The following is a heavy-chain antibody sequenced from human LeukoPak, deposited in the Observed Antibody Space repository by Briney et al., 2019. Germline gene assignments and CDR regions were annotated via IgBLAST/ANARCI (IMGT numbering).Heavy chain of an antibody. CDR2: INPNSGGT. CDR1: GYTFTGYY. J-gene: IGHJ4*02. V-gene: IGHV1-2*02. D-gene: IGHD2-2*01. CDR3: ARECSSTSCYHSLPL. Sequence: ASVKVSCKASGYTFTGYYMHWVRQAPGQGLEWMGWINPNSGGTNYAQKFQGRVTMTRDTSISTAYMELSRLRSDDTAVYYCARECSSTSCYHSLPLWGQGTLVTVSS.